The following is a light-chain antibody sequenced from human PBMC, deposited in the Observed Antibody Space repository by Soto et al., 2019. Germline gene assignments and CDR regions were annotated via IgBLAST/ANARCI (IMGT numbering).Light chain of an antibody. Sequence: EIVLTQSRATLSLSPGERVTLSCRASQSVSNSLAWYQQKPGQPPRLLIYDVSNRATGIPARFSGSGSGTDFTLTITSLEPEDFAVYFCHQRYNWPRVTFGQGTRLEIK. V-gene: IGKV3-11*01. J-gene: IGKJ5*01. CDR1: QSVSNS. CDR3: HQRYNWPRVT. CDR2: DVS.